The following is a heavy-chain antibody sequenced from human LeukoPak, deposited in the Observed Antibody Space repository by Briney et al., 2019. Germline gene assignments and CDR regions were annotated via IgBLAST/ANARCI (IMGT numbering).Heavy chain of an antibody. Sequence: GGSLRLSCAASGFTFSNYALHWVRLAPGKGLDWVAVISYDGSNKYYADSVKGRFTISRDNSKNTLYLQMNSLRAGDTAVYYCARGYYYGSGSYDYWGQGTLVTVSS. J-gene: IGHJ4*02. CDR1: GFTFSNYA. D-gene: IGHD3-10*01. V-gene: IGHV3-30*04. CDR3: ARGYYYGSGSYDY. CDR2: ISYDGSNK.